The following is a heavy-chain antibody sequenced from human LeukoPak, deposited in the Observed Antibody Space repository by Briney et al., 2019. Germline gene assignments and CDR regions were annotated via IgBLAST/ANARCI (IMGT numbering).Heavy chain of an antibody. D-gene: IGHD6-19*01. V-gene: IGHV3-30*02. CDR2: IRYDGSNK. Sequence: GGSLRLSCAASGFTFSSYGMHWVRQAPGKGLEWVAFIRYDGSNKYYADSVKGRFTISRDNSKNTLYLQMNSLRAEDTAVYYCAKDPYSSGWRYFDYWGQGTLVTVSS. CDR3: AKDPYSSGWRYFDY. CDR1: GFTFSSYG. J-gene: IGHJ4*02.